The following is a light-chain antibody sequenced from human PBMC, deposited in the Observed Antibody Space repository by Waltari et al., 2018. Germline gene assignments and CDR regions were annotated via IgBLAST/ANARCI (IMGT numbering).Light chain of an antibody. V-gene: IGKV1-NL1*01. Sequence: DIQMTQSPSSLSASVGDSVPITCRASQGISNSLAWYQQKPGKAPKLLLYAPSRLESGVPSRFSGSGSGTDYTLTISSLQPEDFATYYCQQYYSTPRTFGQGTKLEIK. CDR2: APS. CDR3: QQYYSTPRT. CDR1: QGISNS. J-gene: IGKJ2*02.